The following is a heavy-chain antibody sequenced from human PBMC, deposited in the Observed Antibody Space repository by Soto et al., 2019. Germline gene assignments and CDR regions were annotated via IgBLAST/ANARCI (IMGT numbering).Heavy chain of an antibody. V-gene: IGHV4-34*01. CDR3: ARAHYSMIDY. CDR1: GGSFSGYY. J-gene: IGHJ4*02. CDR2: INHSGSN. D-gene: IGHD4-4*01. Sequence: QVQLQQWGAGLLKPSETLSLTCAVYGGSFSGYYWSWIRQPPGKGLEWIGEINHSGSNNYNPSLKSRVTISVDTSKNQFSLKLSSVTAADTAVYYCARAHYSMIDYWGQGTLVTVSS.